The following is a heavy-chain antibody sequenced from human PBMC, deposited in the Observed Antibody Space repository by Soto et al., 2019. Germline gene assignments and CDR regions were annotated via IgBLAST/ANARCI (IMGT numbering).Heavy chain of an antibody. CDR3: ASVGPGIAVAGKNYYFGMDI. J-gene: IGHJ6*02. D-gene: IGHD6-19*01. CDR2: MNPNSGNT. V-gene: IGHV1-8*01. CDR1: GYTFTSYD. Sequence: ASVKVSCKASGYTFTSYDINWVRQATGQGLEWMGWMNPNSGNTGYAQKFQGRVTMTRNTSISTAYMELSSLRSEDTAVYYCASVGPGIAVAGKNYYFGMDIWGQDTTVTV.